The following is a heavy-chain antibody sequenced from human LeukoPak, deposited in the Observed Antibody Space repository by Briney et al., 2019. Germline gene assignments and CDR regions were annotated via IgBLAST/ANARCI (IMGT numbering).Heavy chain of an antibody. CDR3: ARVGGNVYAAHPHLYYFDY. D-gene: IGHD4-23*01. V-gene: IGHV1-18*01. Sequence: GASVKVSCKASGYTFTSYGISWVRQAPGQGLEWMGWISAYNGNTNYAQKLQGRVTMTTDTSTSTAYMELRGLRSDDTAVYYCARVGGNVYAAHPHLYYFDYWGQGALVTVSS. CDR1: GYTFTSYG. CDR2: ISAYNGNT. J-gene: IGHJ4*02.